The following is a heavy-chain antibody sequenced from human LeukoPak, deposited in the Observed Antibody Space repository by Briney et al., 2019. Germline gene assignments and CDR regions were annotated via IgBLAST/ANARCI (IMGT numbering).Heavy chain of an antibody. V-gene: IGHV1-69*13. D-gene: IGHD6-6*01. CDR3: ARDPPKYSSSSYWFDP. J-gene: IGHJ5*02. CDR1: GGTFSSYA. Sequence: ASVKVSCKASGGTFSSYAINWVRQAPGQGLEWMGGIIPIFGTSNYAHKFQGRVTITADESTSTAYMELSSLRSEDTAVYYCARDPPKYSSSSYWFDPWGQGTLVTVSS. CDR2: IIPIFGTS.